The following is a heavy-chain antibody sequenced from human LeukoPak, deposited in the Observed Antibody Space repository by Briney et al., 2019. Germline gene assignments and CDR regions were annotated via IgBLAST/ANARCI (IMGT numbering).Heavy chain of an antibody. CDR2: ISGSGGST. D-gene: IGHD2-21*02. V-gene: IGHV3-23*01. CDR3: AKEKHIVVVTASFDY. J-gene: IGHJ4*02. CDR1: GFTFSSYA. Sequence: GGSLRLSCAASGFTFSSYAMSWVRQAPGKGLERVSAISGSGGSTYYADSVNGRFTISRDTSKNTLYLQMTSLRAEDTAVYYCAKEKHIVVVTASFDYWGQGTLVTVSS.